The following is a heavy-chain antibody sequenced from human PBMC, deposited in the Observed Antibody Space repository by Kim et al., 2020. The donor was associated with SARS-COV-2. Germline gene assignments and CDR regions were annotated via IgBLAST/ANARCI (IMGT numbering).Heavy chain of an antibody. CDR1: GGSVSSGSYY. Sequence: SETLSLTCTVSGGSVSSGSYYWSWIRQPPGKGLEWIGYIYYSGNTNYNPSLKSRVTISVDTSKNQFSLKLSSVTAADTAVDYCARGRLGYEGIFYYYYG. CDR3: ARGRLGYEGIFYYYYG. V-gene: IGHV4-61*01. J-gene: IGHJ6*01. D-gene: IGHD5-12*01. CDR2: IYYSGNT.